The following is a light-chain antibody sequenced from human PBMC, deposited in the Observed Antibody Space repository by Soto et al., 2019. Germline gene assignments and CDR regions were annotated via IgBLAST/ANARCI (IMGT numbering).Light chain of an antibody. CDR2: DNN. CDR3: GTWDSSLSVVV. J-gene: IGLJ2*01. Sequence: QSVLTQPPSVSAAPGQKVTISCSGSSSNIENNFVSWYQQLPGTAPKLLIYDNNKRPSGIPDRFSGSKSGTSATLGITGLQTGDEADYYCGTWDSSLSVVVFGGGTKLTVL. CDR1: SSNIENNF. V-gene: IGLV1-51*01.